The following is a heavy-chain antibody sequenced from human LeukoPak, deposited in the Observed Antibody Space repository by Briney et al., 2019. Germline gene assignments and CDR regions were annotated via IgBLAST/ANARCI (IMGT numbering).Heavy chain of an antibody. CDR1: GYTFTSYY. J-gene: IGHJ4*02. CDR3: ARDPDYGDSGGVGLHFDY. D-gene: IGHD4-17*01. V-gene: IGHV1-46*01. Sequence: GASVKVSCKASGYTFTSYYMHWVRQAPGQGLEWMGIINPSGGSTSYAQKFQGRVTMTRDTSTSTVYMELSSLRSEDTAVYYCARDPDYGDSGGVGLHFDYWGQGTLVTVSS. CDR2: INPSGGST.